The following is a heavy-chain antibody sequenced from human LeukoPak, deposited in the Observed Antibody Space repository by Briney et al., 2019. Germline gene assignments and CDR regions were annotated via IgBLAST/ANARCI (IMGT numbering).Heavy chain of an antibody. V-gene: IGHV3-53*01. J-gene: IGHJ4*02. Sequence: PGGSLRLSCAASGFTGSSNYMSWVRQAPGEGLEWVSVIYSGGSTYYADSVKGRFTISRDNSKNTLYVQVNSLGTEDTAAYYCAKGSYYDSSGSFYFDYWGQGTLVTVSS. CDR2: IYSGGST. CDR3: AKGSYYDSSGSFYFDY. CDR1: GFTGSSNY. D-gene: IGHD3-22*01.